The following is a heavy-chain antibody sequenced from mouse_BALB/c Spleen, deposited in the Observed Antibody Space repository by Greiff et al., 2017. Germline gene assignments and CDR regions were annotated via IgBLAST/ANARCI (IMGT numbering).Heavy chain of an antibody. V-gene: IGHV3-8*02. CDR3: ARSAARATLYYAMDY. CDR1: GDSITSGY. CDR2: ISYSGST. D-gene: IGHD3-1*01. J-gene: IGHJ4*01. Sequence: EVQLQQSGPSLVKPSQTLSLTCSVTGDSITSGYWNWIRKFPGNKLEYMGYISYSGSTYYNPSLKSRISITRDTSKNQYYLQLNSVTTEDTATYYCARSAARATLYYAMDYWGQGTSVTVSS.